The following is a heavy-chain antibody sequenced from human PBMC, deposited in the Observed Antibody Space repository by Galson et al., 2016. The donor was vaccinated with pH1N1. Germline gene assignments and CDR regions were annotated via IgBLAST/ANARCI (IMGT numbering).Heavy chain of an antibody. D-gene: IGHD3-10*01. CDR3: ARDRGVFDI. V-gene: IGHV1-18*01. CDR2: ISAYDGHT. J-gene: IGHJ3*02. Sequence: QSGAEVKKPGASVKVSCKASGYTFINYGIAWVRQAPGQGPEWMGWISAYDGHTDYAQNFQGRVAMTIDTSTSTANMELRIQRSDDTAVYYCARDRGVFDIWGQGTRVTVSS. CDR1: GYTFINYG.